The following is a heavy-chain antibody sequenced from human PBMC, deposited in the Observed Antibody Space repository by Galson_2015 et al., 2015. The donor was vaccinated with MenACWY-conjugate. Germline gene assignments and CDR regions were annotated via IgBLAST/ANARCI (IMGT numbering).Heavy chain of an antibody. J-gene: IGHJ4*02. V-gene: IGHV4-39*06. CDR1: GGSISSSSYY. CDR2: IYYSGST. CDR3: ATLPPINYYDSSGYYYSPPGRFGATNYFDY. Sequence: SETLSLTCPVSGGSISSSSYYWGWIRQPAGKGLEWIGSIYYSGSTYYNPSLKSRVTISVDTSKNQFTLKLSSVTAADTAVYYCATLPPINYYDSSGYYYSPPGRFGATNYFDYWGQGTLVTVSS. D-gene: IGHD3-22*01.